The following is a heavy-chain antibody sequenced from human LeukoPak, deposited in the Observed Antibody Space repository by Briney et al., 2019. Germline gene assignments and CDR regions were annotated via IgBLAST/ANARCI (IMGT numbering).Heavy chain of an antibody. V-gene: IGHV5-51*01. Sequence: GASVKVSCKASGYTFTSYDINWVRQATGQGLEWMGIIYPGDSDTRYSPSFQGQVTISADKSISTAYLQWSSLKASDTAMYYCARRVGASYYLDYWGQGTLVTVSS. J-gene: IGHJ4*02. CDR3: ARRVGASYYLDY. CDR1: GYTFTSYD. D-gene: IGHD1-26*01. CDR2: IYPGDSDT.